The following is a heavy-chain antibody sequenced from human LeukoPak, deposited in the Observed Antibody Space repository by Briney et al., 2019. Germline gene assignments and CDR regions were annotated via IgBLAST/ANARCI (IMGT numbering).Heavy chain of an antibody. J-gene: IGHJ4*02. D-gene: IGHD3-22*01. CDR1: GITFINAW. CDR3: ARVASTGYFDSDY. V-gene: IGHV3-48*02. Sequence: SGGSLRLSCAASGITFINAWMSWVRQAPGKGLEWVSYISSSSSNIYYADSVKGRFTISRDNAKNSLYLQMNSLRDEDTAVYFCARVASTGYFDSDYWGQGTLVTVSS. CDR2: ISSSSSNI.